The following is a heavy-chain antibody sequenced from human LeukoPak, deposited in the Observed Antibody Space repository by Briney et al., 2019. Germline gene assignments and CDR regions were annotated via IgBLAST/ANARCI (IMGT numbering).Heavy chain of an antibody. Sequence: GGSLRLSCAVSGFSVSNYWMSWVRQTPGKGLEWVANIKQDGSEKHYVDSVKGRFAISRDNAKDSLYLQMNSLRIEDTAVYYCATSGYNFDYWGQGTLVTVSS. CDR1: GFSVSNYW. V-gene: IGHV3-7*05. CDR2: IKQDGSEK. J-gene: IGHJ4*02. D-gene: IGHD5-18*01. CDR3: ATSGYNFDY.